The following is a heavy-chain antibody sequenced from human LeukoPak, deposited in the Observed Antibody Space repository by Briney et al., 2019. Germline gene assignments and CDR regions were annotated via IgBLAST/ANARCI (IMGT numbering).Heavy chain of an antibody. CDR2: ISGSGGST. CDR1: GFTFSSYA. J-gene: IGHJ3*02. Sequence: GGSLRLSCAASGFTFSSYAMSWVRQAPGQGLEWVSAISGSGGSTYYADSVKGRFTISRDNSKNTLYLQMNSLRAEDTAVYYCAKTKYSSSWRDAFDIWGQGTMVTVSS. CDR3: AKTKYSSSWRDAFDI. D-gene: IGHD6-6*01. V-gene: IGHV3-23*01.